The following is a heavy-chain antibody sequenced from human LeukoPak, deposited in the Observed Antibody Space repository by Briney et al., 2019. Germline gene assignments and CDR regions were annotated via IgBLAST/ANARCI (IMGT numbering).Heavy chain of an antibody. D-gene: IGHD1-1*01. CDR2: IIPILGIA. CDR3: ARVARALAGTTRWFDP. Sequence: SVKVSCKASGGTFSSYAISWVRQAPGQGLEWMGRIIPILGIANYAQKFQGRDTITADKSTSTAYMELSSLRSEDTAVYYCARVARALAGTTRWFDPWGQGTLVTVSS. V-gene: IGHV1-69*04. J-gene: IGHJ5*02. CDR1: GGTFSSYA.